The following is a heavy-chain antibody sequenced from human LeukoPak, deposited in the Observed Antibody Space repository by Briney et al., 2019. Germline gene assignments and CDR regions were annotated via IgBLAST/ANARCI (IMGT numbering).Heavy chain of an antibody. CDR3: ARSPEIYYYDSGRYASTLLRRVDAFDI. V-gene: IGHV4-59*01. Sequence: SETLSLTCTVSGGSISSYYWSWIRQPPGKGLEWVGYIYYSGSTNYNPSLKSRVTISVDTSKNQFSLKLSSVTAADTAVYYCARSPEIYYYDSGRYASTLLRRVDAFDIWGQGTVVTVSS. CDR2: IYYSGST. J-gene: IGHJ3*02. CDR1: GGSISSYY. D-gene: IGHD3-10*01.